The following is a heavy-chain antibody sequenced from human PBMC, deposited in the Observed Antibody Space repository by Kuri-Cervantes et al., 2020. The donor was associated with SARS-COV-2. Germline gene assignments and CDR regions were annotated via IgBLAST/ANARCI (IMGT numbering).Heavy chain of an antibody. J-gene: IGHJ4*02. CDR3: AKELLWFGDLHGGYFDY. V-gene: IGHV1-69*06. CDR2: IITAFGTA. CDR1: GGTFDSYT. Sequence: SVQVSCKASGGTFDSYTSSWVRQTPGQGLEWMGGIITAFGTANYAQKFQDRVTLIADKSTSTVFMELSRLRSEDTAVYYCAKELLWFGDLHGGYFDYWGQGTLVTVSS. D-gene: IGHD3-10*01.